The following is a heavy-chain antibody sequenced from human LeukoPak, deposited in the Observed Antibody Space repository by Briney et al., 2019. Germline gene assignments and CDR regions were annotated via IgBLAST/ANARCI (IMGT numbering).Heavy chain of an antibody. V-gene: IGHV3-48*03. CDR3: AKVATEAFYFDF. CDR2: IGSFGTTI. D-gene: IGHD5-12*01. J-gene: IGHJ4*02. CDR1: GFTFSSYE. Sequence: PSGGSLRLSCAASGFTFSSYEMNWVRQAPGKGLEWVSYIGSFGTTISYADSVKGRFTISRDNAKSSLYLQMSSLRAEDTAVYYRAKVATEAFYFDFWGQGTLVTVSS.